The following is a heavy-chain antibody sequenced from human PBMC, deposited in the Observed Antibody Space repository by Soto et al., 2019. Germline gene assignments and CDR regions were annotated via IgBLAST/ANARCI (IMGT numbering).Heavy chain of an antibody. CDR2: IYYSGST. Sequence: SETLSLTCTVSGGSISSDYWNWIRQPPGKGLEWIGYIYYSGSTNYNPSLKSRVAISVDTSKNQFSLKLSSVSAADTAVYYCATQEVGGSYVYTFDPWGQGTLVTVSS. J-gene: IGHJ5*02. CDR1: GGSISSDY. CDR3: ATQEVGGSYVYTFDP. D-gene: IGHD1-26*01. V-gene: IGHV4-59*08.